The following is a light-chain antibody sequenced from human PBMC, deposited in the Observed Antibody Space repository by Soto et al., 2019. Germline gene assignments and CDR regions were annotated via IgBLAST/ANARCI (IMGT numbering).Light chain of an antibody. J-gene: IGLJ2*01. V-gene: IGLV3-1*01. Sequence: SYELTQPPSISVSPGQTATIACSGDKLGDKYVCWYQQKSGESPILVIYQDTKRPSGIPERFSGSNSGSTATLTISGTQSIDEADYYCQAWDGGTVVFGGGTKLTVL. CDR3: QAWDGGTVV. CDR2: QDT. CDR1: KLGDKY.